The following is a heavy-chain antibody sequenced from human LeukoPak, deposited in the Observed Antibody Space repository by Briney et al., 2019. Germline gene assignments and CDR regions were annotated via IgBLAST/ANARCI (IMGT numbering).Heavy chain of an antibody. V-gene: IGHV3-23*01. Sequence: GGSLRLSCAASGFTFSNYDMSWVRQAPGKGLEWVSSISDSGGSTYYADSVKGRYTISRDNSKNTLYLQMTNLRAADTAVYYCAKDLSRAVAADWFDPWDQGSLVTVSS. D-gene: IGHD6-19*01. CDR2: ISDSGGST. CDR3: AKDLSRAVAADWFDP. J-gene: IGHJ5*02. CDR1: GFTFSNYD.